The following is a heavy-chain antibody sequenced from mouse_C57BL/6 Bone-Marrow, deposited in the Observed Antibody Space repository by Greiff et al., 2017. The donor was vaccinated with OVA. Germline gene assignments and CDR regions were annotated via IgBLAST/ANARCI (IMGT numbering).Heavy chain of an antibody. CDR3: ARQDYSNYGAFDY. J-gene: IGHJ2*01. CDR1: GFTFSSYG. Sequence: QLKESGGDLVKPGGSLKLSCAASGFTFSSYGMSWVRQTPDKRLEWVATISSGGSYTYYLDSVKGRVTISRDNAKNTLYLQLSSLKSEDTAMYYCARQDYSNYGAFDYWGQGTTLTVSS. D-gene: IGHD2-5*01. V-gene: IGHV5-6*01. CDR2: ISSGGSYT.